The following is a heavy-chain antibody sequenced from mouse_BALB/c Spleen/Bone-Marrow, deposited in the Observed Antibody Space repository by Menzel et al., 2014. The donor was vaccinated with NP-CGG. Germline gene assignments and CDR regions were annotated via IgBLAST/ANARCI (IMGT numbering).Heavy chain of an antibody. Sequence: EVKLQESGGGLVKPGGSLKLSCAASGFTFSSYAMSWVRQTPEKRLEWVASISSGSSTYYPDSVKGRFTISRDNARNILYLQMSSLRAEDTAMDYCARGRTRGYTMDYWGQGTSVTVSS. J-gene: IGHJ4*01. CDR2: ISSGSST. CDR1: GFTFSSYA. CDR3: ARGRTRGYTMDY. V-gene: IGHV5-6-5*01.